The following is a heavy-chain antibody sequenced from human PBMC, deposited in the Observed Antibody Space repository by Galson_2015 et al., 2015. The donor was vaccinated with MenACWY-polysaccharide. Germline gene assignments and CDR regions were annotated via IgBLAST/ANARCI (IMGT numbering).Heavy chain of an antibody. CDR2: IYYSGST. Sequence: ETLSLTCTVSGGSISSSSYYWGWIRQPPGKGLEWIGSIYYSGSTYYNPSLKSRVTISVDTSKTQFSLRLTSVTAADTAVYYCARRARSGGVWYFDLWGRGTLVTVSS. CDR3: ARRARSGGVWYFDL. J-gene: IGHJ2*01. CDR1: GGSISSSSYY. V-gene: IGHV4-39*07. D-gene: IGHD2-15*01.